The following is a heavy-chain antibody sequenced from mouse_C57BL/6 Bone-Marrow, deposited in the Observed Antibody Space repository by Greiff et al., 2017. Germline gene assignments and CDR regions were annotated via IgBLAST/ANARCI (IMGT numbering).Heavy chain of an antibody. CDR1: GFSLSTFGMG. CDR2: IWWDDDK. V-gene: IGHV8-8*01. Sequence: QVTLKVSGPGILQPSQSLSLTCSFSGFSLSTFGMGVGWLRQPPGKGLEWLAHIWWDDDKYYNPALKSRLTISKDTSKNQVFLKIANVDTADTATYYGARMSYYYGRPLDYWGQGTTLTVSS. J-gene: IGHJ2*01. D-gene: IGHD1-1*01. CDR3: ARMSYYYGRPLDY.